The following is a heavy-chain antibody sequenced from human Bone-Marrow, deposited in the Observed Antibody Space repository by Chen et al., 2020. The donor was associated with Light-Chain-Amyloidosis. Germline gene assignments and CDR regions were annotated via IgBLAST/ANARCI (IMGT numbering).Heavy chain of an antibody. CDR1: GFAFSSYD. D-gene: IGHD3-9*01. V-gene: IGHV3-23*01. CDR3: AKDISYDDILPGYPADAFDI. Sequence: HLGGSLRLSCAASGFAFSSYDMSWVRQAPGKGLEWVSTISGSGGSRYYGDSVKGRLTISRDNSKNALFLQMNSLRAEDTAVYYCAKDISYDDILPGYPADAFDIWGQGTMVTVSS. J-gene: IGHJ3*02. CDR2: ISGSGGSR.